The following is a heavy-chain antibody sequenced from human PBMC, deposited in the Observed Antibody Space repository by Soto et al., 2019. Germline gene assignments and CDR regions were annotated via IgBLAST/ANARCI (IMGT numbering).Heavy chain of an antibody. V-gene: IGHV3-7*04. J-gene: IGHJ6*03. CDR1: GFTFSSYC. D-gene: IGHD1-7*01. CDR2: IKQDGSER. Sequence: EVQLVESGGGLVQPGGSLRLSCEASGFTFSSYCMTWVRQAPGKGLEWVAHIKQDGSERYYVDSVKGRFTISRDNAKNSLYLQMNSLRAEDTAVYYCARVPSTRDIWSYGVGGRYYYDYMDVWGKGTTVTVSS. CDR3: ARVPSTRDIWSYGVGGRYYYDYMDV.